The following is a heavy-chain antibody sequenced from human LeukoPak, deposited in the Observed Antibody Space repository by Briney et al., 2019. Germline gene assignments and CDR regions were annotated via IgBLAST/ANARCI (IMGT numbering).Heavy chain of an antibody. J-gene: IGHJ4*02. V-gene: IGHV4-4*02. CDR1: GGSISSSNW. Sequence: SGTLSLTCAVSGGSISSSNWWSWVRQPPGKGLEWIGEIYHSGSTNYNPSLKSRVTISVDTSKNQFSLNLSSVTAADTAVYYCARRPSDGDYRRVFDYWGQGTLVTVSS. CDR3: ARRPSDGDYRRVFDY. CDR2: IYHSGST. D-gene: IGHD4-17*01.